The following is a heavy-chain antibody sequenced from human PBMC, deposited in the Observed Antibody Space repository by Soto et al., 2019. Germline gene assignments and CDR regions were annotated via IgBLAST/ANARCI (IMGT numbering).Heavy chain of an antibody. J-gene: IGHJ4*02. CDR3: ARDSIAAAGDFDH. CDR1: GFTFSSYW. CDR2: INNDGSGA. Sequence: PGGSLRLSCAASGFTFSSYWMHWVRQAPGKGLVWVSRINNDGSGALYADSVKGRFTISRDNAENTLYLQMNSLRAEDTAVYYCARDSIAAAGDFDHWGQGTLVTVSS. V-gene: IGHV3-74*01. D-gene: IGHD6-13*01.